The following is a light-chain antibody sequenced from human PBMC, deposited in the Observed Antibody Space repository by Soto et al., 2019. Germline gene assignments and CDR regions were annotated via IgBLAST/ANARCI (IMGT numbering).Light chain of an antibody. V-gene: IGKV1-9*01. CDR3: QQLNGSPWT. J-gene: IGKJ1*01. CDR2: AAS. CDR1: QGISSY. Sequence: DIQLTQSPSFLSASVGDRVTITCRASQGISSYLAWYQQKPGKAPKLLIYAASTLQSGVPSRFSGSRSGTDYTLTIGSRQPADFATYYCQQLNGSPWTFGQGTKVDIK.